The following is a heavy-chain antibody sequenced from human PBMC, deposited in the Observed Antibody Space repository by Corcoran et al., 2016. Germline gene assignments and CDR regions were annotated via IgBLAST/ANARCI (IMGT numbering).Heavy chain of an antibody. CDR3: ARGDYYDSSGYYYGYGMDV. D-gene: IGHD3-22*01. CDR1: GFTFSNAW. Sequence: EVQLVESGGGLVKPGGSLRLSCAASGFTFSNAWMNWVRQAPGKGLEWVGRIKSKTDGGTTDYAAPVKGRFTISRDDSKNTLYLQMNSLRAEDTAVYYWARGDYYDSSGYYYGYGMDVWGQGTTVTVSS. V-gene: IGHV3-15*07. CDR2: IKSKTDGGTT. J-gene: IGHJ6*02.